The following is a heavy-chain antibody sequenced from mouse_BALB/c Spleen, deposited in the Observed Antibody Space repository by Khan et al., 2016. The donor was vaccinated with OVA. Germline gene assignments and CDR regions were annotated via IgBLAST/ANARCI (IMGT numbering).Heavy chain of an antibody. CDR2: ISGDSSTI. CDR3: ATSYFYGYYFDY. V-gene: IGHV5-17*02. Sequence: EVELVESGGGLVQPGGSRKLSCAASGFTFSTYGMHWVRQAPEKGQEWVAYISGDSSTIYYADTVKGRFTISRDNPKNTLFLQMTSLMSEDTARYYCATSYFYGYYFDYWGPGTTLTVSS. D-gene: IGHD1-1*01. CDR1: GFTFSTYG. J-gene: IGHJ2*01.